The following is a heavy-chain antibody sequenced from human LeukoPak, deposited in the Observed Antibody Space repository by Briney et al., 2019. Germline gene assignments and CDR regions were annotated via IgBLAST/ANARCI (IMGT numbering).Heavy chain of an antibody. J-gene: IGHJ4*02. CDR1: GYTFTSYG. Sequence: GASVKVSCKASGYTFTSYGISWVRQAPGQGLEWMGWISAYNGNTNYAQKLQGRVTMTTDTSTSTAYMELRSLRSDDTAVYYCARDYFRSVLLWFGESPLDYWGQGTLVTVSS. V-gene: IGHV1-18*01. CDR2: ISAYNGNT. CDR3: ARDYFRSVLLWFGESPLDY. D-gene: IGHD3-10*01.